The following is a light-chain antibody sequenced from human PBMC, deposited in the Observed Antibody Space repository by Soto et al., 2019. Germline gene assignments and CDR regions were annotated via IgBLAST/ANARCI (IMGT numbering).Light chain of an antibody. CDR3: HQCGVSPYT. J-gene: IGKJ2*01. V-gene: IGKV3-20*01. CDR2: GTF. Sequence: EIVLTQSPDTLSLSPGERATLSCRASQSVTRTYLAWYQQKPGQAPRLLIFGTFNRATGIPSRFSGSGSWTDLTLTISRLEPEDSAVYYCHQCGVSPYTFGRGTKLEIK. CDR1: QSVTRTY.